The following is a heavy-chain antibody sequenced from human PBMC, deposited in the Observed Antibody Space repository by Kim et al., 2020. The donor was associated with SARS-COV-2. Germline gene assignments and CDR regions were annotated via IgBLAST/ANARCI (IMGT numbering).Heavy chain of an antibody. Sequence: SETLSLTCAVYGGSFSGYYWSWIRQPPGKGLEWIGEINHSGSTNYNPSLKSRVTISVDTSKNQFSLKLSSVTAADTAVYYCARGLLRGVFPYYYYGMDVCGQGTTVTVSS. D-gene: IGHD3-10*01. V-gene: IGHV4-34*01. CDR1: GGSFSGYY. CDR2: INHSGST. J-gene: IGHJ6*02. CDR3: ARGLLRGVFPYYYYGMDV.